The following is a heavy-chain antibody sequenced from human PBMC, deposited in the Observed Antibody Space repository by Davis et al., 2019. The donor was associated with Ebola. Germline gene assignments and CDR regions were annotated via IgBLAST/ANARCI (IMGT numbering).Heavy chain of an antibody. Sequence: PGGSLRLSCAASGFTFSSYEMNWVRQAPGKGLEWVSYISSSGSTIYYADSVKGRFTISRDNAKNSLYLQMNSLRAEDTAVNYCAKWVSSWYYLDYWGQGTLVTVSS. D-gene: IGHD6-13*01. J-gene: IGHJ4*02. CDR3: AKWVSSWYYLDY. CDR1: GFTFSSYE. CDR2: ISSSGSTI. V-gene: IGHV3-48*03.